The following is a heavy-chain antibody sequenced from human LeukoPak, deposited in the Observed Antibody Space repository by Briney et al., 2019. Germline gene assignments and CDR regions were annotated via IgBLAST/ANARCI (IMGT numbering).Heavy chain of an antibody. Sequence: AGGSLRLSCAASGFTFSSYGMHWVRQAPGKGLEWVAVISYDGSNKYYADSVKDRFTISRDNSKNTLYLQMNSLRAEDTAVYYCAKDRSGYQTDYWGQGTLVTVSS. V-gene: IGHV3-30*18. CDR3: AKDRSGYQTDY. D-gene: IGHD5-12*01. CDR2: ISYDGSNK. J-gene: IGHJ4*02. CDR1: GFTFSSYG.